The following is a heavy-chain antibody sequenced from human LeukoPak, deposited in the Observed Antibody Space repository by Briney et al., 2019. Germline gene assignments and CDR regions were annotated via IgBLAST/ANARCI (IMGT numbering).Heavy chain of an antibody. J-gene: IGHJ4*02. Sequence: PGRSLRLSCAASGFTFSSNGMHWVRQAPGKGLEWVALISYDGSNQYYADSVKGRFTISRDNSKSTLYLQMNSLRVEDTAVYYCATGGYEDYWGQGTLVTVSS. V-gene: IGHV3-30*03. CDR3: ATGGYEDY. CDR1: GFTFSSNG. D-gene: IGHD5-12*01. CDR2: ISYDGSNQ.